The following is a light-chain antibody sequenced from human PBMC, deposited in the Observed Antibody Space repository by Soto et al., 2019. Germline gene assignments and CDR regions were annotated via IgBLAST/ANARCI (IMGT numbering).Light chain of an antibody. V-gene: IGKV4-1*01. Sequence: DIVMTQSPESLAVSLGERATINCKSSRSVFYSSNNKNYLAWYQQKPGQSPKLLLYWASTRESGVPARFSGGGSVTDFTLTISSLQAEDVAVYFCQQYFTTPYTFGQGTKLEIK. J-gene: IGKJ2*01. CDR3: QQYFTTPYT. CDR2: WAS. CDR1: RSVFYSSNNKNY.